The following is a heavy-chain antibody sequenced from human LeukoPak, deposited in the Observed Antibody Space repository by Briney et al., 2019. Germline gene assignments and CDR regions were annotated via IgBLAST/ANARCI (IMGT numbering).Heavy chain of an antibody. J-gene: IGHJ3*02. CDR2: LNNDGSST. CDR1: GFTFSSYW. D-gene: IGHD3-22*01. Sequence: QPGGSLRLSCAASGFTFSSYWMHWVRQAPGKGLVWVSRLNNDGSSTNYADSVKGRFTISRDNAKNTLYLQTNSLRAEDTAVYYCARIAWDAFDIWGQGTMVTVSS. V-gene: IGHV3-74*01. CDR3: ARIAWDAFDI.